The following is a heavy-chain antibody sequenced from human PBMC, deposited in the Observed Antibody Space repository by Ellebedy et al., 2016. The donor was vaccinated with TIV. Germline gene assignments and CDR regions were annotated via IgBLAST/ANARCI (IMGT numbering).Heavy chain of an antibody. CDR3: ARDKGAVTTTLHFDY. V-gene: IGHV3-30*03. Sequence: PGGSLRLSCAASGFTFSSYGMHWVRQAPGKGLEWVAVISYDGSNKYYADSVKGRFTISRDNSKNTLYLQMNSLRAEDTAVYHCARDKGAVTTTLHFDYWGQGTLVTVSS. CDR2: ISYDGSNK. D-gene: IGHD4-11*01. J-gene: IGHJ4*02. CDR1: GFTFSSYG.